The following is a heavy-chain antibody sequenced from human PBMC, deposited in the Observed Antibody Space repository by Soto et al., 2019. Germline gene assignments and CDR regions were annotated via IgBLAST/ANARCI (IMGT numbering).Heavy chain of an antibody. CDR1: GFTFSNAW. Sequence: EVHLVESGGGLVKPGGSLRLSCAASGFTFSNAWINWVRQTPGTGLEWVGRVKSKTDGGTTDFAAPVKGRFAISRDDSKNMVYLEMNSLKTEDTAIYYCTTDSYITSIIVRFDYWGHGTLVTVSS. CDR2: VKSKTDGGTT. CDR3: TTDSYITSIIVRFDY. D-gene: IGHD3-22*01. V-gene: IGHV3-15*07. J-gene: IGHJ4*01.